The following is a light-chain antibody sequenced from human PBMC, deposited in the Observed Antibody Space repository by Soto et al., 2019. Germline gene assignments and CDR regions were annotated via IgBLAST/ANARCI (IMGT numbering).Light chain of an antibody. V-gene: IGKV3-15*01. J-gene: IGKJ1*01. CDR2: GAS. CDR3: QQYNNWPRT. CDR1: QSVSSN. Sequence: EIVMTQSPATLSVSPGERATLSCRASQSVSSNLAWYQQKPGQAPRLLIYGASTRATGIPASFSGSGSGTEFSLTISSLQSEDSAVYYCQQYNNWPRTFGQGTKVEIK.